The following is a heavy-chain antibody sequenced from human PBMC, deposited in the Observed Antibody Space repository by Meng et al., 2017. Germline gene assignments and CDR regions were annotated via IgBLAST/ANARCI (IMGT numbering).Heavy chain of an antibody. D-gene: IGHD5-18*01. J-gene: IGHJ4*02. CDR3: ARGPDTAMGVDY. Sequence: QWLPSESVGRVCPPGRSRALACAASGFIFSIYVMHWVRQAPGKGLEGVAVISYDGSNKYYADSVKGRFTISRDNSKNTLYLQMNSLRAEDTAVYYCARGPDTAMGVDYWGQGTLVTVSS. CDR1: GFIFSIYV. V-gene: IGHV3-30*01. CDR2: ISYDGSNK.